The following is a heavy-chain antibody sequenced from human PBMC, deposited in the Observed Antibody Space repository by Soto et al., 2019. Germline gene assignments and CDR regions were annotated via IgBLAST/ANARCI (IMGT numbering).Heavy chain of an antibody. CDR2: IKSKTDGGTT. CDR1: GFTFSNAW. Sequence: EVQLVESGGGLVKPGGSLRLSCAASGFTFSNAWMNWVRQAPGKGLEWVGRIKSKTDGGTTDYAAPVKGRFTISRDDSKNTLYLQMNSLKTEDTAVYYCTTFSSYGPWPGDDAFDIWGQGTMVTVSS. V-gene: IGHV3-15*07. CDR3: TTFSSYGPWPGDDAFDI. D-gene: IGHD5-18*01. J-gene: IGHJ3*02.